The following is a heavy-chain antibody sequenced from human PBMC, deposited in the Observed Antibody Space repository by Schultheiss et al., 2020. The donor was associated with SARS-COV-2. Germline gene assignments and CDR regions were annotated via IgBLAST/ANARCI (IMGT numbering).Heavy chain of an antibody. J-gene: IGHJ4*03. Sequence: GGSLRLSCAGSGFTFSTYGMHWVRQAPGKGLEWVSRINSDGSSTSYADSVKGRFTISRDNAKNTLYLQMNSLRAEDTAVYYCAKVEWELLQDYWGQGTMVTVSS. CDR1: GFTFSTYG. D-gene: IGHD1-26*01. CDR2: INSDGSST. CDR3: AKVEWELLQDY. V-gene: IGHV3-74*01.